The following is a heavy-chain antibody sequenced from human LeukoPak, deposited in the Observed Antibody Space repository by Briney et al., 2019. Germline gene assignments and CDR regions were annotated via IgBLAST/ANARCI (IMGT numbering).Heavy chain of an antibody. Sequence: SETLSLTCTVSGGSISSSSYYWGWICQPPGKGLEWIGNINYGGSGSTYYNPSLKSRVTISVDTSRSQFSLKLNSVTAADTAVYYCARLLTGYPNWFDPWGQGTLVTVSS. V-gene: IGHV4-39*01. D-gene: IGHD3-9*01. CDR1: GGSISSSSYY. CDR2: INYGGSGST. CDR3: ARLLTGYPNWFDP. J-gene: IGHJ5*02.